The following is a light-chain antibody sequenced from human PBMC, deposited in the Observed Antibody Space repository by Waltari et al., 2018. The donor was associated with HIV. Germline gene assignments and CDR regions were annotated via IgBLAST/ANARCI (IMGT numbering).Light chain of an antibody. V-gene: IGKV3-15*01. CDR1: QSVSSN. Sequence: EIVLTQSPGTLSVSHGERATLSCRASQSVSSNLAWIQQKPGQAPRLVIYGAHTRATGSPDRFRGSGSGTEFTLTISSLQSEDFAVYYCQQYNAWPRTFGQGTKVEIE. CDR3: QQYNAWPRT. CDR2: GAH. J-gene: IGKJ1*01.